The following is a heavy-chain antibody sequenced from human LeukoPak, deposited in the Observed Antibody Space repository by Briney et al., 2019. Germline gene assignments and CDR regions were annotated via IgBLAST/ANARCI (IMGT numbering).Heavy chain of an antibody. CDR1: GYTFTSYD. V-gene: IGHV1-8*01. Sequence: ASVKVSCKASGYTFTSYDINWVRQAPGQGLEWMGWMNPNSGNTGYAQKFQGRVTMTRNTSISTAYMELSGLRSEDTAVYYCASIYSSGWYGDAFDIWGQGTMVTVSS. CDR3: ASIYSSGWYGDAFDI. J-gene: IGHJ3*02. D-gene: IGHD6-19*01. CDR2: MNPNSGNT.